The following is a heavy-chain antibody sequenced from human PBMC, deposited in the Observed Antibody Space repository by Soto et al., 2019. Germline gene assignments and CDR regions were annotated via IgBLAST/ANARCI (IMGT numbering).Heavy chain of an antibody. CDR3: ARVYEYCSGGSCYPSWFDP. J-gene: IGHJ5*02. D-gene: IGHD2-15*01. CDR1: GGSFSGYY. Sequence: SETLSLTCAVYGGSFSGYYWSWIRQPPGKGLEWIGEINHSGSTNYNPSLKSRVTISVDTSKNQFSLKLSSVTAADTAVYYCARVYEYCSGGSCYPSWFDPWGQGTLVTVSS. V-gene: IGHV4-34*01. CDR2: INHSGST.